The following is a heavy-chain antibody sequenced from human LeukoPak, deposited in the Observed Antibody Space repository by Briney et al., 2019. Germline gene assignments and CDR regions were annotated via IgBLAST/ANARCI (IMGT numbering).Heavy chain of an antibody. V-gene: IGHV1-69*04. CDR3: ARDIAVGATFLYY. D-gene: IGHD1-26*01. J-gene: IGHJ4*02. CDR2: IIPILGIA. Sequence: GASVKVSCKASGGTFSSYAISWVRQAPGQGLEWMGRIIPILGIANYAQKFQGRVTITADKSTSTAYMELSSLRSEDTAVYCCARDIAVGATFLYYWGQGTLVTVSS. CDR1: GGTFSSYA.